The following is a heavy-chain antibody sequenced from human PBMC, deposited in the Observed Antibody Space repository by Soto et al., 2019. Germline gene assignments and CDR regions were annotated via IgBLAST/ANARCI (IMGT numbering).Heavy chain of an antibody. CDR1: GYTFTGYY. Sequence: SVKVSCKASGYTFTGYYMHWVRQAPGQGLEWMGWINPNSGGTNYAQKFQGRVTMTRDTSISTAYMELSRLRSDDTAVYYCARDSAYSYDVYYYYGMDVWGQGTTVTVSS. CDR3: ARDSAYSYDVYYYYGMDV. CDR2: INPNSGGT. D-gene: IGHD5-18*01. V-gene: IGHV1-2*02. J-gene: IGHJ6*02.